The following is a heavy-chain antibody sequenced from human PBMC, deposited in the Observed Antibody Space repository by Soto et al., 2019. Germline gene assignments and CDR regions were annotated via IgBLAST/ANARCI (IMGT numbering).Heavy chain of an antibody. Sequence: GASVKVSCKASGGTCSIYAISCVLQSPGQGLEWMGGIIPIFGTANYAQKFQGRFTISRDNAKNSLYLEMNSLRAEDTAVYYCARESEDLTSNFDYWGQGTLVTVSS. J-gene: IGHJ4*02. CDR2: IIPIFGTA. CDR1: GGTCSIYA. CDR3: ARESEDLTSNFDY. V-gene: IGHV1-69*05.